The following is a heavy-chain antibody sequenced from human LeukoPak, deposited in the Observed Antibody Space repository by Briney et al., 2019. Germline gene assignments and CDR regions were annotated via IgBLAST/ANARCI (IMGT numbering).Heavy chain of an antibody. CDR3: TRDLDGSGNYHWFDP. J-gene: IGHJ5*02. CDR2: IWYDGSNK. D-gene: IGHD3-10*01. CDR1: GFTFSSYG. V-gene: IGHV3-33*01. Sequence: PGRSLRLSCAASGFTFSSYGMHWVRQAPGKGLEWVAVIWYDGSNKYYADSVKGRFTISRDNARNTLYVQMNGLRAEDTAVYYCTRDLDGSGNYHWFDPWGQGTLVTVSS.